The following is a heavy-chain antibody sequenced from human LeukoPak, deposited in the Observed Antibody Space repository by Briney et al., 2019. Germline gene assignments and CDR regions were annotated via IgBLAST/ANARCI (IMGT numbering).Heavy chain of an antibody. D-gene: IGHD6-6*01. CDR3: ARTSIAPRSYYYYYMDV. CDR2: IYYSGST. J-gene: IGHJ6*03. Sequence: SETLSLTCTVSGGSISSYYWSWIRQPPGKGLEWIGYIYYSGSTNYDPSLKGRVTISVDTSKNQFSLKLSSVTAADTAVYYCARTSIAPRSYYYYYMDVWGKGTTVTVSS. V-gene: IGHV4-59*01. CDR1: GGSISSYY.